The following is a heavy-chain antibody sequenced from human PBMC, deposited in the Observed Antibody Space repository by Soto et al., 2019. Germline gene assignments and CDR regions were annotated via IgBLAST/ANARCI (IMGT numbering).Heavy chain of an antibody. J-gene: IGHJ4*02. V-gene: IGHV3-30-3*01. CDR1: GFTFSSYA. CDR3: ARDITPYSSGADFDF. Sequence: GGSLRLSCEASGFTFSSYAMHWVRQAPGKGLEWVAVISYDGSNKYYADSVKGRFTISRDNSKNTLYLQMNSLRAEDTAVYYCARDITPYSSGADFDFWGLGTMVTVYS. D-gene: IGHD6-25*01. CDR2: ISYDGSNK.